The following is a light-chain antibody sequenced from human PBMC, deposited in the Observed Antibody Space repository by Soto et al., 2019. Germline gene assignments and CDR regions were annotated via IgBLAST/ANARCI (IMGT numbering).Light chain of an antibody. CDR3: QQSYSTPRT. Sequence: DIQMTQSPSSLSASVGDRVTITCRASQSISSYLNWYQQKPGKAPKLLIYAASSLQSGVPSRFSGSGSGTDFTLTSSSRQPEDFATYYCQQSYSTPRTFGLGTKVDIK. J-gene: IGKJ3*01. V-gene: IGKV1-39*01. CDR1: QSISSY. CDR2: AAS.